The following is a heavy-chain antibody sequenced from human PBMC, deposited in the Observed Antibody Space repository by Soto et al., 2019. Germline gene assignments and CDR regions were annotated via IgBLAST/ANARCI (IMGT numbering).Heavy chain of an antibody. CDR1: GFTFSSYL. Sequence: GESLRLSCAASGFTFSSYLMHWVRQAPGKGLVWVSRINSDGSSTSYADSVKGRFTISRDNAKNTLHLQMNSLRAEDTAVYYCARDGKYYYDSSGYTVWIWGQGT. CDR3: ARDGKYYYDSSGYTVWI. V-gene: IGHV3-74*01. D-gene: IGHD3-22*01. J-gene: IGHJ4*02. CDR2: INSDGSST.